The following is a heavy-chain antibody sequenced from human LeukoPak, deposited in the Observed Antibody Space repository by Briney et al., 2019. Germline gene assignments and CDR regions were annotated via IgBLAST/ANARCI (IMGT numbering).Heavy chain of an antibody. J-gene: IGHJ4*02. CDR2: INQDGSEK. V-gene: IGHV3-7*01. CDR3: ARTFYCSGGSCYSGY. D-gene: IGHD2-15*01. CDR1: GFTLSSHW. Sequence: GGSLRLSCAASGFTLSSHWMSWVRQAPGKGLEGVANINQDGSEKYYVDSVKGRFTISRDNAKNSLYLQMNSLRAEDTAVYYCARTFYCSGGSCYSGYWGQGTLVTASS.